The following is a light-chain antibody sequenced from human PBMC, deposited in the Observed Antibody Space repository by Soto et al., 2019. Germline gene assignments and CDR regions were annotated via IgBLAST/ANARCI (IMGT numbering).Light chain of an antibody. CDR1: QSVGNN. Sequence: EIVMTQSPATLSVSPGERATLSCSASQSVGNNLAWHQQKPGQAPRLLIYGASTRASGVPARFRGSGSGTQFTLTISSLQSEDFAVYYCQQYNNWPPYTFGQGTKLEIK. J-gene: IGKJ2*01. V-gene: IGKV3-15*01. CDR3: QQYNNWPPYT. CDR2: GAS.